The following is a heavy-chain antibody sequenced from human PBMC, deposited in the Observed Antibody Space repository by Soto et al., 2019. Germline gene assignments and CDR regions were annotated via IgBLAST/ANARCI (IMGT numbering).Heavy chain of an antibody. Sequence: SVKVSCKASGYTFSSYAISWVRQAPGQGLEWMGGIIPIIGTANYAQKFQGRVTITADESTSTAYMELSSLRSEDTAVYYCARRAETNGWNGFGADKYYFDFWGQGTLVTVSS. D-gene: IGHD1-1*01. J-gene: IGHJ4*02. CDR3: ARRAETNGWNGFGADKYYFDF. V-gene: IGHV1-69*13. CDR1: GYTFSSYA. CDR2: IIPIIGTA.